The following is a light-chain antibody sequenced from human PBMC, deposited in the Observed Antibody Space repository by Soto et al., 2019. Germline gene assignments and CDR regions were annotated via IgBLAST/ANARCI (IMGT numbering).Light chain of an antibody. CDR2: LNSDGSH. Sequence: QLVLTQSPSASASLVASVKLTCTLSSGHSSYAIAWHQQQPEKGPRYLMNLNSDGSHSKGDGIPDRFSGSSSGAERYLTISSLQSEDEADYYCQTWGAGIRVFGGGTKVTLL. V-gene: IGLV4-69*01. J-gene: IGLJ3*02. CDR3: QTWGAGIRV. CDR1: SGHSSYA.